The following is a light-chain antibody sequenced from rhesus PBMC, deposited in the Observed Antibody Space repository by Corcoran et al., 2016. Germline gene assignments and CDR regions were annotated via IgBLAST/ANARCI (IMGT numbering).Light chain of an antibody. CDR3: QETSNLWT. V-gene: IGKV3-31*02. CDR2: GAS. J-gene: IGKJ1*01. CDR1: QSVSSY. Sequence: EIVMTQSPATLSLSPGETATISCRTSQSVSSYLAWYQQKPGQAPRLLINGASSRATGNPDRFSGSGSGTDFTLTISRLEPEAFAVYYCQETSNLWTFGQGTKVEIK.